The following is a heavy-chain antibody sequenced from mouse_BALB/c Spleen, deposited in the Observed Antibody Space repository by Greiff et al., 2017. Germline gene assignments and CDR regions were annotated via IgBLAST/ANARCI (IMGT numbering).Heavy chain of an antibody. CDR1: GFTFSSYG. J-gene: IGHJ2*01. D-gene: IGHD2-4*01. CDR2: INSNGGST. Sequence: EVMLVESGGGLVQPGGSLKLSCAASGFTFSSYGMSWVRQTPDKRLELVATINSNGGSTYYPDSVKGRFTISRDNAKNTLYLQMSSLKSEDTAMYYCARDRWDYDEKNYFDYGGQGTTLTVSS. V-gene: IGHV5-6-3*01. CDR3: ARDRWDYDEKNYFDY.